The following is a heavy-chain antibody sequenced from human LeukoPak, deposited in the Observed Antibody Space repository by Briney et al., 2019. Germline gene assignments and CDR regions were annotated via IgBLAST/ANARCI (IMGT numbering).Heavy chain of an antibody. Sequence: GGSLRLSCAVSGFTVSRNYMSWVRQAPGKGLEWVSVIYSGGSTDYADSVKGRFTISRDNAKNSLYLQMNSLRAEDTAVYYCARDFGARYYDSSGYSDAFDIWGQGTMVTVSS. D-gene: IGHD3-22*01. J-gene: IGHJ3*02. CDR2: IYSGGST. V-gene: IGHV3-53*01. CDR3: ARDFGARYYDSSGYSDAFDI. CDR1: GFTVSRNY.